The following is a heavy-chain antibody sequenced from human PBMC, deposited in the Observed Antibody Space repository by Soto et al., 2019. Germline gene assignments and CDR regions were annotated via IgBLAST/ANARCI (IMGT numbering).Heavy chain of an antibody. J-gene: IGHJ4*02. D-gene: IGHD2-21*01. V-gene: IGHV5-51*01. Sequence: GESLKISCKGAGYRFSSYWIAWERQMPGKGLEWMGIVYPGDSDTRYSPSIQGQVTISVDKSLTTAYFHRNSLKASDTALHHSVRRAYCGRGRRQHVWYFDYWLQGALVNVSP. CDR2: VYPGDSDT. CDR3: VRRAYCGRGRRQHVWYFDY. CDR1: GYRFSSYW.